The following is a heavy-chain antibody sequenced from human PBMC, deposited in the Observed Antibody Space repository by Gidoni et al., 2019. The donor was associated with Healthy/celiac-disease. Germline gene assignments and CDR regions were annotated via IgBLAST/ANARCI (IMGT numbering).Heavy chain of an antibody. J-gene: IGHJ3*02. D-gene: IGHD3-9*01. CDR3: ARTMGQYYDILTGYYHDAFDI. CDR1: GYTFTSYA. CDR2: INTNTGNP. V-gene: IGHV7-4-1*02. Sequence: QVQLVQSGSELKKPGASVKVSCKASGYTFTSYAMNWVRQAPGQGLEWMGWINTNTGNPTYAQGFTGRFVFSLDTSVSTAYLQISSLKAEDTAVYYCARTMGQYYDILTGYYHDAFDIWGQGTMVTVSS.